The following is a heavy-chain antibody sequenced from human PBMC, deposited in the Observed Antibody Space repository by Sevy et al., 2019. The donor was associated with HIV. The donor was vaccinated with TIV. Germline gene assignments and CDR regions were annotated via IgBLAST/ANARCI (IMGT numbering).Heavy chain of an antibody. Sequence: GGSLGLSCAASGFTFSSYAMSWVRQAPGKGLEWVSAISGSGGSTYYADSVKGRFTISRDNSKNTLYLQMNSLRAEDTAVYYCAKESPGYNYDSSGSLDYWGQGTLVTVSS. J-gene: IGHJ4*02. CDR2: ISGSGGST. V-gene: IGHV3-23*01. CDR3: AKESPGYNYDSSGSLDY. D-gene: IGHD3-22*01. CDR1: GFTFSSYA.